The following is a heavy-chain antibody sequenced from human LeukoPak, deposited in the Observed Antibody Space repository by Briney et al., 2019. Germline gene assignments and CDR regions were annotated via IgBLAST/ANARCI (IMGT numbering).Heavy chain of an antibody. CDR1: GGSISSSGNY. Sequence: PSETLSLTCTVSGGSISSSGNYWNCLRQCPGKGLEWVGCVDYGGSAYYDPSLGSRVTISVGSSKNQFSLKLSTMTAADAAVYFCARGLGTYYAFLSGWFDPWGQGALVTVSS. D-gene: IGHD1-26*01. CDR2: VDYGGSA. CDR3: ARGLGTYYAFLSGWFDP. J-gene: IGHJ5*02. V-gene: IGHV4-31*03.